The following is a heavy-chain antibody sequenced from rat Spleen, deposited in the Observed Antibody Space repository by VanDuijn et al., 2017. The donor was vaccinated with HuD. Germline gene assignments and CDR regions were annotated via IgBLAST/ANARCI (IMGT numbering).Heavy chain of an antibody. D-gene: IGHD1-11*01. V-gene: IGHV5-25*01. CDR1: GFTFSNYY. Sequence: EVQLVESGGGLVQPGGSLKLSCAASGFTFSNYYMAWVRQAPTKGLEWVASISTGGGNTYYRDSVKGRVTISRDNAENTVYLQMNSLRSEDTATYYCAKDNDGGYVMDAWGQGASVTVSS. CDR3: AKDNDGGYVMDA. J-gene: IGHJ4*01. CDR2: ISTGGGNT.